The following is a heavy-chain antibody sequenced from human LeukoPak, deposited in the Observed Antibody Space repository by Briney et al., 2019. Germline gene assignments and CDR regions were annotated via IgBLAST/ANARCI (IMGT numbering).Heavy chain of an antibody. J-gene: IGHJ4*02. CDR2: IDPNSGDT. CDR3: ARSGSTGYSLDY. V-gene: IGHV1-2*02. D-gene: IGHD3-22*01. Sequence: GASVKVSCKASGYSFTCYFNHWVRQAPGQGLEWMGCIDPNSGDTKYAQKFQGRVSMPRDTSTRTAYMELSRLRSDDTAVYFCARSGSTGYSLDYWGQGTLVTVSS. CDR1: GYSFTCYF.